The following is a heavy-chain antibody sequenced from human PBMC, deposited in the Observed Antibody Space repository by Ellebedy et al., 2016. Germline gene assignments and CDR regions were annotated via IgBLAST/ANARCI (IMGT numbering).Heavy chain of an antibody. J-gene: IGHJ3*02. V-gene: IGHV3-9*01. D-gene: IGHD5-18*01. CDR3: AKVSSGYSYGFSAFDI. Sequence: SLKISCAASGFTFDDYAMHWVRQAPGKGLEWVSGISWNSGSIGYEDSVKGRFTISRDNAKNSLYLQMNSLRAEDTALYYCAKVSSGYSYGFSAFDIWGQGTMVTVSS. CDR1: GFTFDDYA. CDR2: ISWNSGSI.